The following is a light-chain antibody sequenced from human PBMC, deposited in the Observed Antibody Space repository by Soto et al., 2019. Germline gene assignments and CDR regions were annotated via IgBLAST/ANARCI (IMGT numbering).Light chain of an antibody. J-gene: IGLJ3*02. CDR1: GSDIGAYNS. CDR2: EAT. V-gene: IGLV2-8*01. CDR3: PSFAGSPWV. Sequence: QSVLTQPPSASGSPGQSVTISCNGTGSDIGAYNSVSWYQQYPGTAPKLMIYEATKRPSGVPDRNYGSKSGNTASLTIAGLQTEDEADYHCPSFAGSPWVFGGGTKLTVL.